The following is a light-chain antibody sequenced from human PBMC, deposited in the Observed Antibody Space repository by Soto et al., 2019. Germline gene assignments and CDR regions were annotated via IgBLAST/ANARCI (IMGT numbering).Light chain of an antibody. CDR3: AAWDDSLNRAV. CDR2: INN. Sequence: QSVLTQSPSASGTPGQTVSISCSGSSSNIGNNAVNWYQQLPGTAPKLLIFINNQRPSGVPDRFSGSKSGTSGSLAISGLQSEDEADYYCAAWDDSLNRAVFGGGTKLIVL. CDR1: SSNIGNNA. V-gene: IGLV1-44*01. J-gene: IGLJ2*01.